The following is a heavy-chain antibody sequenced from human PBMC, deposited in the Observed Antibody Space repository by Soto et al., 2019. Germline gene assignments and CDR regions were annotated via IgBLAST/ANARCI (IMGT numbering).Heavy chain of an antibody. Sequence: PSETLSLTCTVSGGSISRYYWSWIRQPPGKGLEWIGYIYYSGSTNYNPSLKSRVTISVDTSKNQFSLKLSSVTAADTAVYYCARDRRDSGYELDYWGQGTLVTVSS. CDR1: GGSISRYY. V-gene: IGHV4-59*01. CDR3: ARDRRDSGYELDY. CDR2: IYYSGST. J-gene: IGHJ4*02. D-gene: IGHD5-12*01.